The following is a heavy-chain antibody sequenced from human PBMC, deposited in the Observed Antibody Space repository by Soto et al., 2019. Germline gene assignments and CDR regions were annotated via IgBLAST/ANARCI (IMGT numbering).Heavy chain of an antibody. V-gene: IGHV2-5*02. Sequence: QITLQEAGPTLVKPTQTLTLTCTFSGFSLTTSGEGVAWIRQTPGKALELLALIYWDDDTRYSPSLKSRLTITTATSKNQVVLTMTNMDPADTATYFCAHRTTTVTWWFDPWGQGTLVTVSS. CDR1: GFSLTTSGEG. J-gene: IGHJ5*02. CDR3: AHRTTTVTWWFDP. CDR2: IYWDDDT. D-gene: IGHD4-17*01.